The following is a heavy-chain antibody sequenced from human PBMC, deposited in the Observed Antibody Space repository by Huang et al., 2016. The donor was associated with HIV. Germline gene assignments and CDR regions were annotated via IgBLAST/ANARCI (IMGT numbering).Heavy chain of an antibody. CDR2: IRQDGSEK. D-gene: IGHD2-8*01. Sequence: LVESGGGLVRPGWSLRLSCAGSTVSFSAYWMTWVRQAPGQGLEWVASIRQDGSEKHYVDSGEGRFNISRDNGKKLLFLEMRSLGVDDTAVYFCATKADAMDVWGQGTTVIVSS. V-gene: IGHV3-7*01. CDR1: TVSFSAYW. J-gene: IGHJ6*02. CDR3: ATKADAMDV.